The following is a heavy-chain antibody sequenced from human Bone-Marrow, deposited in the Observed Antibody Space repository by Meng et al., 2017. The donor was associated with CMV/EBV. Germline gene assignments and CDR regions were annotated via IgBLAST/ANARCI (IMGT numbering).Heavy chain of an antibody. J-gene: IGHJ4*02. V-gene: IGHV3-74*01. CDR3: AGLWSFLLV. D-gene: IGHD2-15*01. CDR1: GLTFRSYW. CDR2: INTNGATT. Sequence: GSLRLSCEVSGLTFRSYWMHWVRQAPGKGLFWVSRINTNGATTRYAVSVKGRFTISRDSAKNTLNLQMDSLRPEDTAVYYCAGLWSFLLVWGQGTLVTVSS.